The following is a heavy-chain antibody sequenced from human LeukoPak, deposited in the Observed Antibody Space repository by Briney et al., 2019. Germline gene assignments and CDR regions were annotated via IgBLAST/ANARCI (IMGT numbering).Heavy chain of an antibody. CDR1: GFTFSGYS. CDR3: ARSGSGWFDR. V-gene: IGHV3-21*01. CDR2: ISSSGSFI. J-gene: IGHJ5*02. Sequence: PGGSLRLSCAASGFTFSGYSMNWVRQAPGEGLEWVSSISSSGSFIYYADSVKGRFTISRDNSKNTVYPQMNSLRVEDTAIYYCARSGSGWFDRWGQGTLVTVSS. D-gene: IGHD6-19*01.